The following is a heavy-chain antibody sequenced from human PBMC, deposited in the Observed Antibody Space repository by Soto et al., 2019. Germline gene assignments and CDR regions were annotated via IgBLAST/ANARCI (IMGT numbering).Heavy chain of an antibody. Sequence: QVRLQESGPGLLKPSETLSLTCTVSGGSINTFYWSWVRQPAGKGLEWIGRIFSSGSTSFNLSLESRVAMSVDTSKNHFSLNLSSVTAADMAVYYCAREGSYSAYNFAHGIQLWSFDFWGQGALVTVSS. J-gene: IGHJ4*02. CDR1: GGSINTFY. CDR3: AREGSYSAYNFAHGIQLWSFDF. D-gene: IGHD5-12*01. CDR2: IFSSGST. V-gene: IGHV4-4*07.